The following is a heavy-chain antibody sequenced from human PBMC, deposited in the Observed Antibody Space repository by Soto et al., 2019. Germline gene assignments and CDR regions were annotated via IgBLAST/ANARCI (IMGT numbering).Heavy chain of an antibody. CDR1: GFNFSSYW. D-gene: IGHD3-22*01. J-gene: IGHJ3*02. CDR2: IKQVGSEK. V-gene: IGHV3-7*03. Sequence: EVQLVESGGGLVQPGGSLRLSCAASGFNFSSYWMSLVRQAPGKGLEWVANIKQVGSEKYYVDSVKGRFTISRDNAKNSLYMQMNILRAEDTAVYYCAREFRITMIVVVNLGDFDIWGQGTMVTVSS. CDR3: AREFRITMIVVVNLGDFDI.